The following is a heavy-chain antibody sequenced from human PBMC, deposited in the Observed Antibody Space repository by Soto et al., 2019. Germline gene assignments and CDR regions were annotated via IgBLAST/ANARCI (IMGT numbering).Heavy chain of an antibody. Sequence: LRLSCAASGFTVSSNYMSWVRQAPGKGLEWVSVIYSGGSTYYADSVKGRFTTSRDNSKNTLYLQMNSLRAEDTAVYYCARMGDSSGYSGWFDPWGQGTLVTVSS. J-gene: IGHJ5*02. CDR1: GFTVSSNY. CDR3: ARMGDSSGYSGWFDP. D-gene: IGHD3-22*01. V-gene: IGHV3-66*01. CDR2: IYSGGST.